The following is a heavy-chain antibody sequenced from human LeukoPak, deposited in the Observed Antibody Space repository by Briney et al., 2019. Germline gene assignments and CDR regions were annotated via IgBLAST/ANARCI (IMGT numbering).Heavy chain of an antibody. Sequence: SETLSLTCTVSGGSISSYYWSWIRQPAGKGLEWIGRIYTSGSTNYNPSLKSRVTMSVDTSKNQFSLKPSSVTAADTAVYYCARSLLSGKNFDYWGQGTLVTVSS. CDR1: GGSISSYY. J-gene: IGHJ4*02. CDR3: ARSLLSGKNFDY. D-gene: IGHD3-10*01. V-gene: IGHV4-4*07. CDR2: IYTSGST.